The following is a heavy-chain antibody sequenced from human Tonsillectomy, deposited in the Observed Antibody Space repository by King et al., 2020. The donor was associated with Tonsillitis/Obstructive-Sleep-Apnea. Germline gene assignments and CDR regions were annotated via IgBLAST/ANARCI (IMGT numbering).Heavy chain of an antibody. J-gene: IGHJ3*02. CDR3: ARESPYDSGSHDAFDI. CDR2: IYYSGNT. V-gene: IGHV4-31*03. Sequence: QLQESGPGLVKPSQTLSLTCTVSGGSISSGGYYWSWIRQHPGKGLEWTGYIYYSGNTYYNPSLKSRVTISVDTSKSQFSLSLNSVTAADTAMYYCARESPYDSGSHDAFDIWGQGTMVTVSS. D-gene: IGHD3-10*01. CDR1: GGSISSGGYY.